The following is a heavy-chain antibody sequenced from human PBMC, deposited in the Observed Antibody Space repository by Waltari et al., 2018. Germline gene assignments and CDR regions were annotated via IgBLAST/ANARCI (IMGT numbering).Heavy chain of an antibody. CDR1: GFTFSTYT. Sequence: EVQLVESGGGLVKPGGSLRLSCATSGFTFSTYTMNWVRQAPGKGLEWVSSISSSSSNSYYADSVKGRFTISRDNAKNSMYMQLNSLRVEDTAIYYCARGVSITETPWFAYWGQGTLVTVSS. J-gene: IGHJ4*02. CDR2: ISSSSSNS. CDR3: ARGVSITETPWFAY. D-gene: IGHD5-12*01. V-gene: IGHV3-21*02.